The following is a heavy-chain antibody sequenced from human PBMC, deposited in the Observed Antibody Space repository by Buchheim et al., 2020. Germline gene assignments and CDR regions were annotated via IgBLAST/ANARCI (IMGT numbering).Heavy chain of an antibody. CDR1: GGSISSYY. J-gene: IGHJ5*02. V-gene: IGHV4-59*01. CDR2: IYYSGST. D-gene: IGHD1-1*01. CDR3: AGSETGTKKWFDP. Sequence: QVQLQESGPGLVKPSETLSLTCTVSGGSISSYYWSWIRQPPGKGLEWIGYIYYSGSTNYNPSLKSRVTISVDTSKNQFSLKVNSVAAADTAVYYCAGSETGTKKWFDPWGQGTL.